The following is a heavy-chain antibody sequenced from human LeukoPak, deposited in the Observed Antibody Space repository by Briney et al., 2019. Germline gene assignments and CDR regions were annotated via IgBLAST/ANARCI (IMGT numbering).Heavy chain of an antibody. J-gene: IGHJ4*02. V-gene: IGHV3-7*03. CDR2: IQQDGTEK. CDR3: ANYRSRFRESNPQYFDY. CDR1: GFTFTTYW. Sequence: GGSLRLSCAASGFTFTTYWMSWVRQAPGKGLEWVANIQQDGTEKYYVDSVKGRFTISRDNSKNTLYLQMNSLRAEDTAVYYCANYRSRFRESNPQYFDYWGQGTLVTVSS. D-gene: IGHD3-10*01.